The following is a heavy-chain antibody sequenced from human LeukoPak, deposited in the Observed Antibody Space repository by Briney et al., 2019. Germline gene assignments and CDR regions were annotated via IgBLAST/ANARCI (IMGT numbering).Heavy chain of an antibody. J-gene: IGHJ6*02. Sequence: GASVKVSCKASGYTFTSYGISWVRQAPGQGLEWMGWISAYNGNANYAQKFQGRVTMTRDTSISTAYMELSRLRSDDTAVYYCARSGYYYGLDVWGQGTTVTVSS. D-gene: IGHD3-10*01. CDR3: ARSGYYYGLDV. CDR1: GYTFTSYG. CDR2: ISAYNGNA. V-gene: IGHV1-18*01.